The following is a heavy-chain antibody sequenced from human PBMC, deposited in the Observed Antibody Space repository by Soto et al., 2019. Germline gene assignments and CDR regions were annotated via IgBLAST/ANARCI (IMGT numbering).Heavy chain of an antibody. D-gene: IGHD4-17*01. CDR3: ARGKRNNDYGDYSGRLGTYYMDV. V-gene: IGHV4-39*01. CDR2: FFYSGTT. Sequence: PSETLSLTCTVSGGSLSSSSYYWGWIRQPPGKGLEWIGSFFYSGTTYYNPSLKSRVTISVDTSKNQFSLKLSSVTAADTAVYYCARGKRNNDYGDYSGRLGTYYMDVWGKGTTVTVSS. J-gene: IGHJ6*03. CDR1: GGSLSSSSYY.